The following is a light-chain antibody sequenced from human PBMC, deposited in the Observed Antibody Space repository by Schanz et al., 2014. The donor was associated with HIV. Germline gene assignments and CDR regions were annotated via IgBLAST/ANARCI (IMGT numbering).Light chain of an antibody. CDR2: DVS. CDR1: SSDVGGYNY. J-gene: IGLJ1*01. Sequence: QSALTQPASVSGSPGQSITISCTGTSSDVGGYNYVSWYQQHPGKAPKLMIYDVSNRPSGVSNRFSGSKSGNTASLTISGLQAEDEADYYCSSYAGSNNLDVFGTGTKVTVV. CDR3: SSYAGSNNLDV. V-gene: IGLV2-14*01.